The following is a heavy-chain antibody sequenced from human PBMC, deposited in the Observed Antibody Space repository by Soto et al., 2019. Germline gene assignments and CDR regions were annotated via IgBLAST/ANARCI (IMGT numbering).Heavy chain of an antibody. CDR3: GKELVATMRYSGMEV. CDR2: ITGSGAAT. CDR1: GVMVGRQM. V-gene: IGHV3-23*01. Sequence: GGSLRRFRGPSGVMVGRQMKILVGQAPGEGPEFDSDITGSGAATNFADALKGRVTIARHSSKKTLFLQMNSLTHGSTNVYYCGKELVATMRYSGMEVWGQGSTVTVSS. D-gene: IGHD5-12*01. J-gene: IGHJ6*02.